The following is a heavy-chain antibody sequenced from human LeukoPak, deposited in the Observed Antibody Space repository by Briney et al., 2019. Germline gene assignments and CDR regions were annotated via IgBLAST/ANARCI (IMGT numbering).Heavy chain of an antibody. V-gene: IGHV4-4*09. J-gene: IGHJ6*03. Sequence: SETLSLTCTVSGGSISSYYWSWIRQPPGKGLEWIGYIYTSGSTNYNPSLKSRVTISVDTSKNQFSLKLSSVTAADTAVYYCARLGRYCSGGSCYSQGYMDVWGKGTTVTVSS. D-gene: IGHD2-15*01. CDR2: IYTSGST. CDR3: ARLGRYCSGGSCYSQGYMDV. CDR1: GGSISSYY.